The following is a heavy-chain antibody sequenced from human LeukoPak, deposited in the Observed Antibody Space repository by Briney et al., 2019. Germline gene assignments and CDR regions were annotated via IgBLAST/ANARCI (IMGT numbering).Heavy chain of an antibody. J-gene: IGHJ4*02. CDR2: INHSGST. Sequence: SEALSLTCAVYGRSFSGYYWSWIRQPPGKGLEWIGEINHSGSTNYNPSLKSRVTISVDTSKNQFSLKLSSVTAADTAAYYCARGSRAFDYWGQGTLVTVSS. V-gene: IGHV4-34*01. CDR3: ARGSRAFDY. CDR1: GRSFSGYY.